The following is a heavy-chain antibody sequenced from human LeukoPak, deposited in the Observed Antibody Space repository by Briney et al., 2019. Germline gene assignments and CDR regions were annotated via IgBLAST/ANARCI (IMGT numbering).Heavy chain of an antibody. CDR2: IYYSGTT. CDR1: GGSITSGGYY. Sequence: SQTLSLTCTVSGGSITSGGYYWSWIRQLPGKGLEWIGYIYYSGTTSYNPSLKSRLTISLDTSENQFSPKLGSVTAADTAVYYCARGSTGDKSNNWGQGTLVTVSS. J-gene: IGHJ4*02. D-gene: IGHD7-27*01. CDR3: ARGSTGDKSNN. V-gene: IGHV4-31*03.